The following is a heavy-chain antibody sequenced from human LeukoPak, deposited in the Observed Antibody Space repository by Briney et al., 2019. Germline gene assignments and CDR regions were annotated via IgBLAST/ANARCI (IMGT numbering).Heavy chain of an antibody. V-gene: IGHV4-61*02. CDR2: IYTSGST. CDR1: GGSISSGSYY. CDR3: AGGNYDFWSGYSNDY. J-gene: IGHJ4*02. Sequence: SETLSLTCTVSGGSISSGSYYWSWIRQPAGKGLEWIGRIYTSGSTNYNPSLKSRVTISVDTSKNQFSLKLSSVTAADTAVYYCAGGNYDFWSGYSNDYWGQGTLVTVSS. D-gene: IGHD3-3*01.